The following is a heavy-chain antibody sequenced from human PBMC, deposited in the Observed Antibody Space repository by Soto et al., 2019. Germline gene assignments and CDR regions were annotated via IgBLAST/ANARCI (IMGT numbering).Heavy chain of an antibody. Sequence: QVQLQESGPGLVKPSQTLSLTCTVSGGSISSGGNYWSWIRQHPGKGLEYIGYIYYSGSTYYNPSPKSRVTISVDTYKNKFTLTLRYVAAVDTAVYYCAGDTGITGGYFDYWGQGTLVTVAS. J-gene: IGHJ4*02. CDR1: GGSISSGGNY. CDR2: IYYSGST. V-gene: IGHV4-31*03. D-gene: IGHD1-20*01. CDR3: AGDTGITGGYFDY.